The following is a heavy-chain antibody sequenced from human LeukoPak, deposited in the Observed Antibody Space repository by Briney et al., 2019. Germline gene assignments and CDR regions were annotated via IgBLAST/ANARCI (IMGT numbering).Heavy chain of an antibody. J-gene: IGHJ4*02. D-gene: IGHD5-18*01. CDR1: GFTFSSSA. CDR2: IRGSDTST. V-gene: IGHV3-23*01. Sequence: GGSLRLSCAASGFTFSSSAMNWVRQAPGKGLEWVSTIRGSDTSTYYVDSVKGRFTISRDNSKNTLSLQMNSLRAEDTAVYYCAKGIELWLTYFDHWGQGTLVTASS. CDR3: AKGIELWLTYFDH.